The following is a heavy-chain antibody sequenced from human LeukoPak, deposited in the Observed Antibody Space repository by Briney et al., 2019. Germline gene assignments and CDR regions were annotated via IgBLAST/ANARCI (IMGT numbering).Heavy chain of an antibody. V-gene: IGHV4-59*01. CDR1: GGSISSYY. Sequence: PSETLSLTCTVSGGSISSYYWSWIRQPPGKGLEWIGYIYYNGRTNYNPSLKSRVTLSLDTSTNQFSLKLSSVTAVDTAVYYCARDDSGGYYSFYYWGQGTLVTVSS. CDR2: IYYNGRT. J-gene: IGHJ4*02. CDR3: ARDDSGGYYSFYY. D-gene: IGHD3-22*01.